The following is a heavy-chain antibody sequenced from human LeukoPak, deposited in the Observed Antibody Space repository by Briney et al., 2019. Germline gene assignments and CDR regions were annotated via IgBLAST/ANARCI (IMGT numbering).Heavy chain of an antibody. D-gene: IGHD3-22*01. CDR3: ARDPIYYDSSGYYGDAFDI. CDR2: ISAYNGNT. J-gene: IGHJ3*02. CDR1: GYTFTSYG. Sequence: ASVKVPCKASGYTFTSYGISWVRQAPGQGLEWMGWISAYNGNTNYAQKLQGRVTMTTDTSTSTAYMELRSLRSDDTAVYYCARDPIYYDSSGYYGDAFDIWGQGTMVTVSS. V-gene: IGHV1-18*01.